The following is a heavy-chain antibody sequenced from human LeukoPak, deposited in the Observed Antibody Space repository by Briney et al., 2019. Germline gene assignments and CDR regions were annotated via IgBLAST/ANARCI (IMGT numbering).Heavy chain of an antibody. J-gene: IGHJ4*02. CDR2: ISSSSSYI. Sequence: GGSLRLSCAASGFTFSSYSMNWVRQAPGKGLESVSSISSSSSYIYYADSVKGRFTISGDNAKNSLYLQMNSLRAEDTAVYYCARESSTGGLGYFDYWGQGTLVTVSS. D-gene: IGHD3-16*01. V-gene: IGHV3-21*01. CDR3: ARESSTGGLGYFDY. CDR1: GFTFSSYS.